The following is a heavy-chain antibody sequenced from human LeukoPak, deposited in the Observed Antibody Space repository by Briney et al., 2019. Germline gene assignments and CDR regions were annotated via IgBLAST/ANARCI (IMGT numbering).Heavy chain of an antibody. D-gene: IGHD6-19*01. Sequence: PSETLSLTCTVSGGSISSSSYYWGWIRQPPGKGLEWIGSIYYSGSTYYNPSLKSRVTISVDTSKNQFSLKLSSVTAADTAVYYCAGLTWQWLVTPGVQFGDWGQGTLVTVSS. CDR2: IYYSGST. CDR1: GGSISSSSYY. V-gene: IGHV4-39*01. CDR3: AGLTWQWLVTPGVQFGD. J-gene: IGHJ4*02.